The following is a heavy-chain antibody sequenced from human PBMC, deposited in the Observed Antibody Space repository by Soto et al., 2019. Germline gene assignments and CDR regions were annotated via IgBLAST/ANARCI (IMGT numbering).Heavy chain of an antibody. CDR3: ARAGAYYDILTGYLDAFDI. Sequence: SETLSLTCTVSGGSISSYYWSWIRQPPGKGLEWIGYIYYSGSTNYNPSLKSRVTISVDTSKNQFSLKLSSVTAADTAVYYCARAGAYYDILTGYLDAFDIWGQGTMVTVS. CDR1: GGSISSYY. D-gene: IGHD3-9*01. CDR2: IYYSGST. J-gene: IGHJ3*02. V-gene: IGHV4-59*01.